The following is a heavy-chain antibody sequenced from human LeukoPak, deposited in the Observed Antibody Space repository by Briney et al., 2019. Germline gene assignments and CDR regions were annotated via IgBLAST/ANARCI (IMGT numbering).Heavy chain of an antibody. V-gene: IGHV3-21*01. CDR2: ISSSSGYI. J-gene: IGHJ2*01. D-gene: IGHD4-11*01. CDR1: GFTFSSYS. CDR3: ARDRGYSNSLGYFDL. Sequence: GGSLRLSCAASGFTFSSYSMNWVRQAPGKGLEWVSSISSSSGYIYYADSVKGRFTISRENAKNSLYLQMNRLRAEGTAVYYCARDRGYSNSLGYFDLWGRGTLVTVSS.